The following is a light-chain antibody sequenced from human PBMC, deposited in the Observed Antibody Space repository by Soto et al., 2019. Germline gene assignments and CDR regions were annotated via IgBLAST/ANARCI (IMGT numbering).Light chain of an antibody. J-gene: IGKJ1*01. V-gene: IGKV3-20*01. CDR2: GTS. Sequence: EIVLTQSPGTLSLSPGERASLSCRASQSVRSSSLAWYQQKPGQAPRLLIYGTSSRASGIPDGFSGSGSGTDFSLTISRLEPEDFAVYCCQQYGSTPPTFGQGTKVDIK. CDR3: QQYGSTPPT. CDR1: QSVRSSS.